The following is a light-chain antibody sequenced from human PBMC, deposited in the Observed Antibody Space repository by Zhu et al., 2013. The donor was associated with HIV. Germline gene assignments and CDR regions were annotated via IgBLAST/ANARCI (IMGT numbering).Light chain of an antibody. Sequence: QSALTQPASVSGSPGQSITMSCTGTSSDVGGYNYVSWYQQHPGKAPKLMIYEVNYRPSGVSNRFSGSKSGNTASLTISGLQAEDEADYYCSSYTSSSTVVFGGGTKLTVL. J-gene: IGLJ2*01. CDR3: SSYTSSSTVV. V-gene: IGLV2-14*01. CDR1: SSDVGGYNY. CDR2: EVN.